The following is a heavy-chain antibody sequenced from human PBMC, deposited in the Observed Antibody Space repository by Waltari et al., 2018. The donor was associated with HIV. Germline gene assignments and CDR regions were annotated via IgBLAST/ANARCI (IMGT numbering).Heavy chain of an antibody. CDR2: IYYSGST. Sequence: QVQLQESDPGLVKPSETLSLTCTVSGGSISSYYWSWIRQPPGKRLAWIGYIYYSGSTNYNPSLKSRVTISVETSKNQFSLKLSSVTAADTAVYYCARDWPTYYYDSSGYYSEGWFDPWGQGTLVTVSS. J-gene: IGHJ5*02. CDR1: GGSISSYY. D-gene: IGHD3-22*01. V-gene: IGHV4-59*01. CDR3: ARDWPTYYYDSSGYYSEGWFDP.